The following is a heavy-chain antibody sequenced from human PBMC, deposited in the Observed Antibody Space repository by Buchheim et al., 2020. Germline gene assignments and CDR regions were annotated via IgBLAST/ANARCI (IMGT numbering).Heavy chain of an antibody. Sequence: EVQLVESGGGLVQTGGSLRLSCAASGFSFSSYWMHWVRQAPGEGPMWVSRINTDGRTTSYADSVKGRFTISRDNARNTLYLQMNGLRAEDTAVYYCARDLDRRYSYGDSFDYWSQGTL. J-gene: IGHJ4*02. CDR2: INTDGRTT. D-gene: IGHD5-18*01. V-gene: IGHV3-74*01. CDR1: GFSFSSYW. CDR3: ARDLDRRYSYGDSFDY.